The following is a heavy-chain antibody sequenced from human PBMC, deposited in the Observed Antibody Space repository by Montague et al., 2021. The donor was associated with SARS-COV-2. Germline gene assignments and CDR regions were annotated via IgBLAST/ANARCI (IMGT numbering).Heavy chain of an antibody. Sequence: ESLSLTCTVSGGSITNNIDYWAWIRQPPGKGLEWIGGIYYTGNTYYNPSLKSRVTISVVTSKNHFTLKLSSVTAAETAVYYCARLKRYFDSSGSPSAFDFWGQGTKVTVSS. CDR2: IYYTGNT. J-gene: IGHJ3*01. CDR1: GGSITNNIDY. V-gene: IGHV4-39*02. CDR3: ARLKRYFDSSGSPSAFDF. D-gene: IGHD3-22*01.